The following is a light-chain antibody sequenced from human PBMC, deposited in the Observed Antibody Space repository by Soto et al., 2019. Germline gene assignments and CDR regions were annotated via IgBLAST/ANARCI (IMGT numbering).Light chain of an antibody. J-gene: IGKJ1*01. CDR2: WAS. Sequence: DIVMTQSPDSLVVSLGERATINCKSSQSVLYRSAKRSYIAWYHHKPGHPPKLLIYWASSRESGVPDRFSGSGSGTDFTLTISSLLAEDVGVYYCQQYYNTPWTFGQGTKVEI. CDR1: QSVLYRSAKRSY. CDR3: QQYYNTPWT. V-gene: IGKV4-1*01.